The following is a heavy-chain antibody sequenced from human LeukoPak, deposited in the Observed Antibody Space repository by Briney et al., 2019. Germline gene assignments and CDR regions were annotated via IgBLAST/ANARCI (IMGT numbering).Heavy chain of an antibody. CDR1: GFTFSSYA. CDR3: AKAHWSGYFPNWFDP. V-gene: IGHV3-23*01. CDR2: ISGSGGST. J-gene: IGHJ5*02. Sequence: LPGGSLRLSCAASGFTFSSYAMRWVPQAPGKGLEWVSAISGSGGSTYYADSVKGRFTISRDNSKNTLYLQMNSLRAEDTAVYYCAKAHWSGYFPNWFDPWGQGTLVTVSS. D-gene: IGHD3-3*01.